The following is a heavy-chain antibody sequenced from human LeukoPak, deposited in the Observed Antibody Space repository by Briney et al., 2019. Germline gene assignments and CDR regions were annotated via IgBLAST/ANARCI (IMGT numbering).Heavy chain of an antibody. Sequence: GGSLRLSCAASGFTFSDYAMHWVRQAPGKGLEWVAVISDAGNNKYFADSVKGRFTVSRDNSKNTVYLQMNSLTIDDTAVYYCAELGITMIGGVWGKGTTVTISS. J-gene: IGHJ6*04. D-gene: IGHD3-10*02. CDR1: GFTFSDYA. V-gene: IGHV3-30*04. CDR2: ISDAGNNK. CDR3: AELGITMIGGV.